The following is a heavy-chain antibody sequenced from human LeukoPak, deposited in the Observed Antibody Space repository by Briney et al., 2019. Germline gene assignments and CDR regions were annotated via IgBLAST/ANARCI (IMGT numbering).Heavy chain of an antibody. CDR1: GGSFSGYY. CDR2: INHSGST. J-gene: IGHJ3*02. CDR3: AGEYYSGAFDI. D-gene: IGHD3-10*01. V-gene: IGHV4-34*01. Sequence: PSETLSLTCAVYGGSFSGYYWSWIRQPPGKGLEWIGEINHSGSTNYNPSLKSRVTISVDTSKNQFSLKLSSVTAADTAVYYCAGEYYSGAFDIWGQGTMVTVSS.